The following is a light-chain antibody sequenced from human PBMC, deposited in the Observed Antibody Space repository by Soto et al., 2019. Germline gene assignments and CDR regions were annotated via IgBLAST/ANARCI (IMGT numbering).Light chain of an antibody. CDR2: GAS. CDR1: QSISTN. J-gene: IGKJ1*01. V-gene: IGKV3-15*01. Sequence: EIVLTQSPATLSVSPGERATLSCRASQSISTNLAWYHQRPGQAPRLLIYGASTRATGIPARFSGSGSGTEFTLTISSLQSEDFAVYYCQQYSNWWTFGQGTRVEIK. CDR3: QQYSNWWT.